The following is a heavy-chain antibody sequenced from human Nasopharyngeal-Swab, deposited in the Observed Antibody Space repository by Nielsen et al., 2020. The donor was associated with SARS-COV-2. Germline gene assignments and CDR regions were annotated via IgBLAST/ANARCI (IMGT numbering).Heavy chain of an antibody. Sequence: GGSLRLSCAASGFIFSSYSMNWVRQAPGKGLEWVSYISSGSSTIYYADSVKGRFTISRDNAKNSLYLQMNSLRDEDTAVYYCARDGGYSSSSRSDYWGQGTLVTVSS. CDR3: ARDGGYSSSSRSDY. CDR2: ISSGSSTI. J-gene: IGHJ4*02. V-gene: IGHV3-48*02. D-gene: IGHD6-6*01. CDR1: GFIFSSYS.